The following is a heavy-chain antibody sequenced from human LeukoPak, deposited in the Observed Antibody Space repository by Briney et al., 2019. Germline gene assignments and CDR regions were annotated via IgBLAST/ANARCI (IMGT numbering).Heavy chain of an antibody. D-gene: IGHD7-27*01. Sequence: ASVKVSCKASGYTFTGYYMHWVRQAPGQGLEWMGRINPNSGGTNYAQKFQGRVTMTRDTSISTAYMELSRLRSDDTAVYYCARGDGDRNDLFDYWGQGTLVTVSS. J-gene: IGHJ4*02. CDR1: GYTFTGYY. V-gene: IGHV1-2*06. CDR3: ARGDGDRNDLFDY. CDR2: INPNSGGT.